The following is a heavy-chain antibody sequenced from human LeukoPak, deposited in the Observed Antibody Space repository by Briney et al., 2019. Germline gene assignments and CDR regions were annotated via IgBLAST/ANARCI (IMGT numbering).Heavy chain of an antibody. CDR3: ARDPSVLMVCAIGDYYYYGMDV. Sequence: ASVKVSCKASGYTFTSYYMHWVRQAPGQGLEWMGIINPSGGSTSYAQKFQGRVTMTRDTSTSTVYMELSSLRSEDTAVYYCARDPSVLMVCAIGDYYYYGMDVWGQGTTVTVSS. V-gene: IGHV1-46*01. CDR2: INPSGGST. D-gene: IGHD2-8*01. CDR1: GYTFTSYY. J-gene: IGHJ6*02.